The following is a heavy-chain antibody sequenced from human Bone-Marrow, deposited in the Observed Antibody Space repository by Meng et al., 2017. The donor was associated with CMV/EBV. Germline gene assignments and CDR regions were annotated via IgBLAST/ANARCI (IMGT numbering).Heavy chain of an antibody. CDR3: ARHPLRFLEWLV. CDR2: ITSSSGYI. Sequence: GESLKISCAASGFTFSSYTMNWVRQAPGKGLEWVSSITSSSGYIYYADSVKGRFTISRDNAKNSLYLQMNSLRAEDTAVYYCARHPLRFLEWLVWGQGTLVTVSS. J-gene: IGHJ4*02. D-gene: IGHD3-3*01. CDR1: GFTFSSYT. V-gene: IGHV3-21*01.